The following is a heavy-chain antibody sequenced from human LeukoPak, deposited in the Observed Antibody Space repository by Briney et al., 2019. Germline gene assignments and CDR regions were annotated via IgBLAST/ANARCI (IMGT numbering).Heavy chain of an antibody. D-gene: IGHD1-7*01. J-gene: IGHJ4*02. CDR3: ARVLDWNYAHSFDY. V-gene: IGHV3-11*01. Sequence: PGGSLRLSCAASGFTFSDYYMSWIRQAPGKGLEWVSYISSSGSTIYYADSVKGRFTISRDNAKNSLYLQMNSLRAEDTAVYYCARVLDWNYAHSFDYWGQGTLVTVSS. CDR1: GFTFSDYY. CDR2: ISSSGSTI.